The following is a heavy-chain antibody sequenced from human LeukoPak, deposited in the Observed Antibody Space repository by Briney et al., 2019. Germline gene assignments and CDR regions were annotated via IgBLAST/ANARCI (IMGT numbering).Heavy chain of an antibody. CDR1: GYTFTGYY. V-gene: IGHV1-2*02. J-gene: IGHJ4*02. CDR3: AREHSSSSGKVFDY. CDR2: INPNSGGT. Sequence: ASVKVSYKASGYTFTGYYMHWVRQAPGQGLEWMGWINPNSGGTNYAQKFQGRVTMTRDTSISTAYMELSRLRSDDTAMYYCAREHSSSSGKVFDYWGQGTLVTVSS. D-gene: IGHD6-6*01.